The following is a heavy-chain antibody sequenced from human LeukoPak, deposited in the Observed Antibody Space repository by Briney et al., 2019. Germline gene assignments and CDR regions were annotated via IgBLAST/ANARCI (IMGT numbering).Heavy chain of an antibody. J-gene: IGHJ4*02. V-gene: IGHV4-4*07. CDR3: ARENSGSYREFDY. CDR1: SGSISSYY. D-gene: IGHD1-26*01. Sequence: SETLSLTCTVSSGSISSYYWSWIRQPAGKGLEWIGSIYTSGSTNYNASLKSRVSMSVDTSKNQFSLKLSSVTAADTAVFYCARENSGSYREFDYWGQGTLVTVSS. CDR2: IYTSGST.